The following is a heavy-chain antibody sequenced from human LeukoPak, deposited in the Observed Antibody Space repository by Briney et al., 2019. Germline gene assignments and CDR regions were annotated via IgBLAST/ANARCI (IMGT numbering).Heavy chain of an antibody. J-gene: IGHJ5*02. CDR2: VRYDGSNK. D-gene: IGHD3-22*01. V-gene: IGHV3-30*02. CDR1: GFSFSSFG. CDR3: AKDTGDYYDTSGNYYAGWFDP. Sequence: GGSLRLSCEASGFSFSSFGLHWVRQAPGKGLEWVAFVRYDGSNKYFADSVKGRFTISRDNSKNTVYLQMNSLKPEDTAVYHCAKDTGDYYDTSGNYYAGWFDPWGQGTLVTVSS.